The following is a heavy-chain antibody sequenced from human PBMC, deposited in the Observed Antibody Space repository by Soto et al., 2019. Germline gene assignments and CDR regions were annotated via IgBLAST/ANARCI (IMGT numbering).Heavy chain of an antibody. CDR3: ARDRAINMISTFDN. CDR1: GGTFSSYA. Sequence: SVKVSCKASGGTFSSYAITWVRQAPGQGLEWMGGIIPIFGTAHYAQKFRVRVTITADESTSTAYMELSSLRSEDTAVYYCARDRAINMISTFDNWGQGTMVTVYS. V-gene: IGHV1-69*13. CDR2: IIPIFGTA. D-gene: IGHD3-22*01. J-gene: IGHJ4*02.